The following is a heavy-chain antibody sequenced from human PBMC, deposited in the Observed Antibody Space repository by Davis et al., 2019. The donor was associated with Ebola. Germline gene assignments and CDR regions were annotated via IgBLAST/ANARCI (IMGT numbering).Heavy chain of an antibody. CDR2: INPNSGGT. V-gene: IGHV1-2*04. CDR3: ARAGGKDYGSGSYPTAH. J-gene: IGHJ4*02. CDR1: GYTFTGYY. D-gene: IGHD3-10*01. Sequence: AASVKVSCKASGYTFTGYYMHWVRQAPGQGLEWMGWINPNSGGTNYAQKFQGWVTMTRDTSISTAYMELSRLRSDDTAVCFCARAGGKDYGSGSYPTAHWGQGTLVTVSS.